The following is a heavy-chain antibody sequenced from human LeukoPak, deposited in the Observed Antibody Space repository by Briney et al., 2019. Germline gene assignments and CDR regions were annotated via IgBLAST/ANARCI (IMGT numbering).Heavy chain of an antibody. D-gene: IGHD4/OR15-4a*01. J-gene: IGHJ4*02. CDR1: GFTFSSYS. V-gene: IGHV3-48*01. CDR3: ARRAGAYSHPYDY. Sequence: GGSLRLSCAASGFTFSSYSMNWVREAPGKGVEGVSYISSSSSTIYYADSVKGRCTISRDNSKNTLYLQMNTMRAEDTAVYYCARRAGAYSHPYDYWGQGTLVTVSS. CDR2: ISSSSSTI.